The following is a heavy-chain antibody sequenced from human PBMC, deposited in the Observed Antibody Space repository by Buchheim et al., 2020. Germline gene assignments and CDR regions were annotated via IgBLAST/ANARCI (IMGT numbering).Heavy chain of an antibody. CDR1: GFSFSTYW. Sequence: EVQLVESGGGLVQPGGSLRLSCAASGFSFSTYWMTWVRQAPGKGLEWVANIKQDGTEKHYVDSVKGRFTISRDNAKNSLYLQMNSLRAEYTAVYYCAGDYHSWRGFLGYWGQGTL. V-gene: IGHV3-7*01. D-gene: IGHD3-3*01. CDR3: AGDYHSWRGFLGY. CDR2: IKQDGTEK. J-gene: IGHJ4*02.